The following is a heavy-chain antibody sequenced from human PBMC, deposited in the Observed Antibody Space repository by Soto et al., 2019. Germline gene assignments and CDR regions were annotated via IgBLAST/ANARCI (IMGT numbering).Heavy chain of an antibody. CDR2: IKQDGSEK. Sequence: GGSLRLSCAASGFTFSSYWMSWVRQAPGKGLEWVANIKQDGSEKYYVDSVKGRFTISRDNAKNSLYLQMNSLRAEDTAVYYCARRGSIVVVPAATPYYYYYYMDVWGKGTTVTVSS. D-gene: IGHD2-2*01. V-gene: IGHV3-7*01. CDR1: GFTFSSYW. CDR3: ARRGSIVVVPAATPYYYYYYMDV. J-gene: IGHJ6*03.